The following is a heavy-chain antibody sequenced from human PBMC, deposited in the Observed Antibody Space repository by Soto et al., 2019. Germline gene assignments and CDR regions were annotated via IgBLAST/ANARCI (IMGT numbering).Heavy chain of an antibody. V-gene: IGHV3-74*01. CDR2: IISDGSST. D-gene: IGHD3-3*01. J-gene: IGHJ6*02. Sequence: LRLSCAASGFTFSSYWMHWVRQAPGKGLVWVSRIISDGSSTSYAYSVKGRFTISRDNAKNTLYLQMNSLRAEDTAVYYCASSLYYDFWSGYFPFGAYYYYGMDVWGQGTTVT. CDR3: ASSLYYDFWSGYFPFGAYYYYGMDV. CDR1: GFTFSSYW.